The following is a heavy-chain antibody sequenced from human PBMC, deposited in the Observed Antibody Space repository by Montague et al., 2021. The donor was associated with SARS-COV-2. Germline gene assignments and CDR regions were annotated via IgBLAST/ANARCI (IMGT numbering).Heavy chain of an antibody. Sequence: SXTLSLTCAVYGGSITESSWTWIRQVPGKGLEWLGEVDPRGGATHRPSLRDRLTVSVDRPKNQVSLSLTSVNAADTAVYFCARVNKGYYQYPGGLSWFDPWGQGTLVIVST. CDR2: VDPRGGA. V-gene: IGHV4-34*01. CDR3: ARVNKGYYQYPGGLSWFDP. D-gene: IGHD3-10*01. CDR1: GGSITESS. J-gene: IGHJ5*01.